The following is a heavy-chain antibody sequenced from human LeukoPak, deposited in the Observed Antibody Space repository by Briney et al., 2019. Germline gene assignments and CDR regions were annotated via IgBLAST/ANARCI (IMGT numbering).Heavy chain of an antibody. D-gene: IGHD3-22*01. V-gene: IGHV1-2*06. CDR3: ARAGVWDSSDTSGYHNGAFDI. J-gene: IGHJ3*02. Sequence: ASVKVSCKASGGTFSSYAISWVRQAPGQGLEWVGRIKPNSGGTNYGQKFQGRVTTTRDTSISIAYMELSNLRSDDTAVYYCARAGVWDSSDTSGYHNGAFDIWGQGTMVTVSS. CDR1: GGTFSSYA. CDR2: IKPNSGGT.